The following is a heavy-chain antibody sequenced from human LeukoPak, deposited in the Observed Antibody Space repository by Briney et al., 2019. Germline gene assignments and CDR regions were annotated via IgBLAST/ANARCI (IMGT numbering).Heavy chain of an antibody. V-gene: IGHV3-74*01. CDR1: GFRFSGYW. D-gene: IGHD6-19*01. CDR3: ARALRLAVNLDY. J-gene: IGHJ4*01. Sequence: GGSLRLSCAASGFRFSGYWMHWVRQAPGKGLVWVSHIDSEGSSTNYVDSVEGRFTISRDNAKNTLYLQMNSLRAEDTAVYYCARALRLAVNLDYWGQGTLVTVSS. CDR2: IDSEGSST.